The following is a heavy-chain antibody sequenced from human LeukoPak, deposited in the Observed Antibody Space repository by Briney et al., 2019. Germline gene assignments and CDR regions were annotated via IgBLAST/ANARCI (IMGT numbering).Heavy chain of an antibody. Sequence: GGSLRLSCAASGFIFSSYSMNWVRQAPGKGLEWVALIWYDGSNKYYADSVKGRFTISRDNSKNTLYLQMNSLRAEDTAVYCCARASEGAAAYYWGQGTLVTVSS. CDR3: ARASEGAAAYY. D-gene: IGHD6-13*01. V-gene: IGHV3-33*08. CDR1: GFIFSSYS. CDR2: IWYDGSNK. J-gene: IGHJ4*02.